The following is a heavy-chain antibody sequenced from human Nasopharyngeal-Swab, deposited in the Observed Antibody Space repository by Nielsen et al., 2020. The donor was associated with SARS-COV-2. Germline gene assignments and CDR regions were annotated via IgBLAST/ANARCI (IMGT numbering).Heavy chain of an antibody. Sequence: ETMSLTCEASGFTLRSYSMNWVGQAPGKGLEWVSSISSSSSYTDYADSVKGRFTISRDNAKNSLYLQMNSLRAEDTAVYYCSRGGNYGYWGQGTLVTVSS. J-gene: IGHJ4*02. CDR2: ISSSSSYT. CDR1: GFTLRSYS. CDR3: SRGGNYGY. D-gene: IGHD4-23*01. V-gene: IGHV3-21*01.